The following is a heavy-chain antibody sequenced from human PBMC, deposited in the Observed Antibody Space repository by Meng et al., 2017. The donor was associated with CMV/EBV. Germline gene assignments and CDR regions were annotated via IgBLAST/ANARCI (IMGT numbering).Heavy chain of an antibody. V-gene: IGHV1-2*02. Sequence: ASVKVSCKASGYTFTGYYMHWVRQAPGQGLEWMGWINPNSGGTNYAQKFQGRVTMTRDTSISTAYMELSRLRSDDTAVYYCAKVGERRGYSGFHDYWGQGTLVTVSS. CDR3: AKVGERRGYSGFHDY. CDR2: INPNSGGT. D-gene: IGHD5-12*01. CDR1: GYTFTGYY. J-gene: IGHJ4*02.